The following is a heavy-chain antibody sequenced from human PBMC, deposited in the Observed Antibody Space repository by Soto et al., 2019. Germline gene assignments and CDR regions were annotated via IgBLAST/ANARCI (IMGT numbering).Heavy chain of an antibody. J-gene: IGHJ4*02. D-gene: IGHD1-26*01. Sequence: SETLSLTCTVSGGSISSYYWSWIRQPAGKGLEWIGRIYTSGSTNYNPSLKSRVTMSVDTSKNQFSLKLSSVTAADTAVYYCAGNPKIVGATTFDYWGQGTLVTVSS. V-gene: IGHV4-4*07. CDR2: IYTSGST. CDR1: GGSISSYY. CDR3: AGNPKIVGATTFDY.